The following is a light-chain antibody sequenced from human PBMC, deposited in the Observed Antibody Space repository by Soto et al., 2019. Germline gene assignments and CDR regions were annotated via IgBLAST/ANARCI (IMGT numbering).Light chain of an antibody. V-gene: IGKV1-39*01. Sequence: DIQMTQSPSSLSASVGDRITITCRAGQSISRYLNWYQHKPGKAPKLLINAASSLERGVPSRFSGGGSGTDFTLNISSLQPDDFATYYCQQNYRATPWTLGQGTKVDIK. CDR2: AAS. CDR3: QQNYRATPWT. CDR1: QSISRY. J-gene: IGKJ1*01.